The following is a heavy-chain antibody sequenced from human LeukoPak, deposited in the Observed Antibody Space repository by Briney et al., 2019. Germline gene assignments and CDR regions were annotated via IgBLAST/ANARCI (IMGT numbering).Heavy chain of an antibody. Sequence: GGSLRLSCAASGXTVSSNYMSWVRQAPGKGLEWVSVIYSGGSTYYTDSVKGRFTISRDISKNTLYLQMNSLRAEDTAVYYCAVVGATTDDYWGQGTLVTVSS. CDR2: IYSGGST. D-gene: IGHD1-26*01. J-gene: IGHJ4*02. V-gene: IGHV3-66*01. CDR1: GXTVSSNY. CDR3: AVVGATTDDY.